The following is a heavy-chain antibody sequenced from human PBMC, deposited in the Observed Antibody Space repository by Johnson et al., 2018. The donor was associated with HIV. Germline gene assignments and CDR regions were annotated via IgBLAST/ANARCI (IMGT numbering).Heavy chain of an antibody. CDR1: GFTFSSYA. D-gene: IGHD2-2*01. CDR2: ISYDGSNK. CDR3: ARLYCSSTSCYEGGGDAFDI. V-gene: IGHV3-30-3*01. J-gene: IGHJ3*02. Sequence: QVQLVESGGGVVQPGGSLRLSCAASGFTFSSYAMHWVRQAPGKGLEWVAVISYDGSNKYYADSVKGRFTISRDNSKNTLYLQMNSLRAEDTAVYYCARLYCSSTSCYEGGGDAFDIWGQGTMVTVSS.